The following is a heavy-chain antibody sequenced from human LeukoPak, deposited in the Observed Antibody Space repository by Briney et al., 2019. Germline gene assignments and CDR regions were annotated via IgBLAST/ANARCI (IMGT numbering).Heavy chain of an antibody. D-gene: IGHD1-1*01. CDR1: GYTLTELS. J-gene: IGHJ4*02. CDR3: ARLTRRSGNYFDY. V-gene: IGHV1-24*01. CDR2: FDPEDGET. Sequence: ASVTVSCTVSGYTLTELSMHWVRQAPGKGLEWMGGFDPEDGETIYAQKFQGRVTMTEDTSTDTAYMELSSLRSEDTAVYYCARLTRRSGNYFDYWGQGTLVTVSS.